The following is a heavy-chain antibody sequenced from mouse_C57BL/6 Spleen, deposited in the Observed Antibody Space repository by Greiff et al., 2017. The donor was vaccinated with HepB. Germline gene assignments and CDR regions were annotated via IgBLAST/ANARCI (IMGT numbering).Heavy chain of an antibody. CDR1: GFSLTSYG. CDR2: IWSGGST. D-gene: IGHD1-1*01. J-gene: IGHJ4*01. Sequence: QVQLQQSGPGLVQPSQSLSITCTVSGFSLTSYGVHWVRQSPGKGLEWLGVIWSGGSTDYNAAFISRLSISKDNSKSQVFFKMNSLQADDTAIYYCARGGDYYGSSLYYAMDYWGQGTSVTVSS. CDR3: ARGGDYYGSSLYYAMDY. V-gene: IGHV2-2*01.